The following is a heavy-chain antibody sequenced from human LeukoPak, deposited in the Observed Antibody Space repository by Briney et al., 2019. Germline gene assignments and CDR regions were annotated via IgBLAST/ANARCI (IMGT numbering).Heavy chain of an antibody. CDR2: FDPEDGET. J-gene: IGHJ3*02. CDR3: AVLMGYCSSTSCLYGAFDI. Sequence: GASVKVSCKVSGYTLTELSMHWVRQAPGKGLEWMGGFDPEDGETIYAQKFQGRVTMTEDTSTDTAYMELSSLRSEDTAVYYCAVLMGYCSSTSCLYGAFDIWGQGTMVTVSS. D-gene: IGHD2-2*01. V-gene: IGHV1-24*01. CDR1: GYTLTELS.